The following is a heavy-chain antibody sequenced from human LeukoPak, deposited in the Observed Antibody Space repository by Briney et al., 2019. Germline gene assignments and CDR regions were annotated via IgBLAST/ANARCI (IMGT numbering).Heavy chain of an antibody. CDR2: IYYSGST. V-gene: IGHV4-30-4*01. CDR3: ARVTRSAGLDF. J-gene: IGHJ4*02. Sequence: KSSETLSLTCNVSGGSVSSGDKYWSWIRQPPGKGLEWIGYIYYSGSTYYNPSLKSRLTISVDTSENQFSLHLTSVTAADTAVYFCARVTRSAGLDFWGQGTLVTVSS. D-gene: IGHD2-21*02. CDR1: GGSVSSGDKY.